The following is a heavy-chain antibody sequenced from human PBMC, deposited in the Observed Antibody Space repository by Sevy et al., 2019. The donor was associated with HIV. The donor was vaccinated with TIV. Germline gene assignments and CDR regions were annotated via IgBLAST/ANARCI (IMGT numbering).Heavy chain of an antibody. D-gene: IGHD2-8*01. V-gene: IGHV3-23*01. CDR2: LSFGCGKI. CDR3: EREWCTKPHDY. CDR1: GFTFNIYS. Sequence: GGCLRLSCAASGFTFNIYSMSCVRQTPGKGLEWVATLSFGCGKINHADSVKGRFTMSRDDSKNAVYLQMNNLRVDDTAIYYCEREWCTKPHDYWGQGTTVTVSS. J-gene: IGHJ4*02.